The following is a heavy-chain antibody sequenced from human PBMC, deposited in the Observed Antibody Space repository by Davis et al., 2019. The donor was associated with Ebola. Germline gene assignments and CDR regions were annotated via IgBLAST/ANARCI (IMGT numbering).Heavy chain of an antibody. CDR3: ARRRYYDSSGYYGPKDY. V-gene: IGHV1-18*01. CDR2: ISAYNGNT. CDR1: GYTFTSYG. J-gene: IGHJ4*02. Sequence: ASVKVSCKASGYTFTSYGISWVRQAPGQGLEWMGWISAYNGNTNYAQKLQGRVTMTTDTSTSTAYMELRSLRSEDTAVYYCARRRYYDSSGYYGPKDYWGQGTLVTVSS. D-gene: IGHD3-22*01.